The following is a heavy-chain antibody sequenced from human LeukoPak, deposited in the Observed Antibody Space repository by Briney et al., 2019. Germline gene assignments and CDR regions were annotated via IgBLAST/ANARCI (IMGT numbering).Heavy chain of an antibody. CDR1: GFTFSSYA. CDR3: AKDSGSYLNFDY. V-gene: IGHV3-23*01. CDR2: ISGSGGST. J-gene: IGHJ4*02. Sequence: GSLRLSCAASGFTFSSYAMSWVRQAPGKGLEWVSAISGSGGSTYYADSVKGRFTISRDNSKNTLYLQMNSLRAEDTAVYYCAKDSGSYLNFDYWGQGTLVTVSS. D-gene: IGHD1-26*01.